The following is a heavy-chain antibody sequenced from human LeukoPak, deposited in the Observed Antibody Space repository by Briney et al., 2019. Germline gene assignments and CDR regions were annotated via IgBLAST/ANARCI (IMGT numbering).Heavy chain of an antibody. D-gene: IGHD2/OR15-2a*01. CDR1: GFTFSYAW. CDR3: ATEAGSTTWYSSRFGY. J-gene: IGHJ4*02. V-gene: IGHV3-15*01. CDR2: IKSKADGGTA. Sequence: PGGSLRLSCAASGFTFSYAWMSWVRQPPGKGLEWVGRIKSKADGGTADYAAPVKGRFTISRDDSKNTLYLQMNSLKIEDTAVYYCATEAGSTTWYSSRFGYWGQGTLVTVSS.